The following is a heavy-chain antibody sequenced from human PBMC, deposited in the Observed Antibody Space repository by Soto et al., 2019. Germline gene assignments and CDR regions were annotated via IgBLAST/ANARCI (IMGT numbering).Heavy chain of an antibody. J-gene: IGHJ6*02. CDR3: ARRPRTIFGVSVGMDV. Sequence: SETLSLTCTVSGGSISSSSYYWGWIRQPPGKGLEWIGSIYYSGSTYYNPSLKSRVTISVDTSKNQFSLKLSSVTAADTAVYYCARRPRTIFGVSVGMDVWGQGTTVTVSS. CDR2: IYYSGST. CDR1: GGSISSSSYY. V-gene: IGHV4-39*01. D-gene: IGHD3-3*01.